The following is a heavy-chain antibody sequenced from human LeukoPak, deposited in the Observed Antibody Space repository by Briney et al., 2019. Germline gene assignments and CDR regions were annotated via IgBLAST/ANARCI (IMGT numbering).Heavy chain of an antibody. Sequence: PGRSLRLSCAASGFTFSSYAMHWVRQAPGKGLEWVAVVSYDGSNKYYADSVKGRFTISRDNSKNTLYLQMNSLTAEDTAVYYCARDEPPYYDFPDRNWGQGTLVTVSS. CDR2: VSYDGSNK. V-gene: IGHV3-30*04. D-gene: IGHD3-3*01. CDR1: GFTFSSYA. J-gene: IGHJ4*02. CDR3: ARDEPPYYDFPDRN.